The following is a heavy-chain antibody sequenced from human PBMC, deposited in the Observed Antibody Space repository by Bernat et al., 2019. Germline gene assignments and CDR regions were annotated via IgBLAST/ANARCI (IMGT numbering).Heavy chain of an antibody. CDR3: ARTRIEGSGWQPFDY. V-gene: IGHV1-2*04. D-gene: IGHD6-19*01. CDR2: INPNSGGT. J-gene: IGHJ4*02. CDR1: GYTFTGYY. Sequence: QVQLVQSGAEVKKPGASVKVSCKASGYTFTGYYMHWVRQAPGQGLEWMGWINPNSGGTNYAQKFQGWVTMTRDTSISTAYMELSRLRSDDTAVYYWARTRIEGSGWQPFDYWDQGTLVTVSS.